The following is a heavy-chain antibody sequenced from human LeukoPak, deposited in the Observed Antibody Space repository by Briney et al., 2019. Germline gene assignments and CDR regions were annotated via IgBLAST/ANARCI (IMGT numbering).Heavy chain of an antibody. V-gene: IGHV1-18*01. CDR2: ISGHSGNT. Sequence: ASVKVSCKASGYTFTSYAVNWVRQAPGQGLEWMGWISGHSGNTNYVQNLQGRVTMTTDTSTSTAYMELRSLRSDDTAVYYCVRGSADTPMAPIFYWGQGTLVTVSS. CDR3: VRGSADTPMAPIFY. D-gene: IGHD5-18*01. CDR1: GYTFTSYA. J-gene: IGHJ4*02.